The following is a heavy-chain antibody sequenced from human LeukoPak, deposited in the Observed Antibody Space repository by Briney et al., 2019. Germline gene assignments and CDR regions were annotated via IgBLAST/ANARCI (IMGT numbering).Heavy chain of an antibody. D-gene: IGHD2-15*01. J-gene: IGHJ4*02. V-gene: IGHV4-31*03. Sequence: SQTLSLTCTVSGGSISSGGYYWSWIRQHPGKGLEWIGYIYYSGSTYYNPSLKSRVTISVDTSKNQFSLKLSSVTAADTAVYYCARENCSGGSCYPDYWGQGTLVTVSS. CDR2: IYYSGST. CDR1: GGSISSGGYY. CDR3: ARENCSGGSCYPDY.